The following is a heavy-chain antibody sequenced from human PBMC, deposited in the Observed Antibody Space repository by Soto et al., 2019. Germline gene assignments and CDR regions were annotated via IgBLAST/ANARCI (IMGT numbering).Heavy chain of an antibody. D-gene: IGHD3-10*01. CDR1: GFTFDDYA. J-gene: IGHJ6*02. Sequence: GGSQRLSCAASGFTFDDYAMHWVRQAPGKGLEWVSLISWDGGSTYYADSVKGRFTISRDNSKNSLYLQMNSLRAEDTALYYCAKDMVMDPTGGSGSHYYYYGMDVWGQGTTVTVSS. CDR2: ISWDGGST. CDR3: AKDMVMDPTGGSGSHYYYYGMDV. V-gene: IGHV3-43D*03.